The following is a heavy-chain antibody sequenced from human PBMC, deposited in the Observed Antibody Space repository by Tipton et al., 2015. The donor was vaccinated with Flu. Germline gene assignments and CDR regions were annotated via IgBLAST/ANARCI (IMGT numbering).Heavy chain of an antibody. V-gene: IGHV3-9*01. J-gene: IGHJ4*02. CDR1: GFTFHDYA. CDR3: AKVIPEKVSGLDS. CDR2: ISWDGDQI. D-gene: IGHD5/OR15-5a*01. Sequence: SLRLSCATSGFTFHDYAIHWVRQAPGKGLEWVSGISWDGDQIRYADSVRGRVTISRDNARRSLHLQFNSLRVEDTALYYCAKVIPEKVSGLDSWGQGTLVTVSS.